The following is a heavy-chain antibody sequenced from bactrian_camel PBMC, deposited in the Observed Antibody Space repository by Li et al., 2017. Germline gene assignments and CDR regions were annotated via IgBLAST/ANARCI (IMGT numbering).Heavy chain of an antibody. CDR1: TWTYC. J-gene: IGHJ4*01. D-gene: IGHD3*01. CDR3: AARDDGSCSLNPGWTY. Sequence: HVQLVESGGGSVQAGGSLRLSCAASTWTYCMVWFRQAPGKEREAVASISPPIVTAWYAEAVKGRFTISQDSIDNTLYLQMNSLKPEDTAIYYCAARDDGSCSLNPGWTYRGQGTQVTVS. CDR2: ISPPIVTA. V-gene: IGHV3S53*01.